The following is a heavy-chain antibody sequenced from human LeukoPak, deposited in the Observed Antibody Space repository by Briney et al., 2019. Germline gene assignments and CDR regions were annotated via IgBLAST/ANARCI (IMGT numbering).Heavy chain of an antibody. D-gene: IGHD3-22*01. V-gene: IGHV4-30-2*01. CDR2: IYHSGNT. CDR1: GGSINSGGYS. J-gene: IGHJ4*02. Sequence: SETLPLTCTVSGGSINSGGYSWSWIRQPPGKDLEWIGYIYHSGNTYYNPSLKSRVTISVDRSKNQFSLRLTSVTAADTAVYYCARGGDSSGFYYYFDYWGQGTLVTVSS. CDR3: ARGGDSSGFYYYFDY.